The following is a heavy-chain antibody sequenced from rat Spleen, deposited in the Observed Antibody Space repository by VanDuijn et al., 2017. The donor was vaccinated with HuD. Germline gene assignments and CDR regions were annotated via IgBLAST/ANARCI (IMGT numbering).Heavy chain of an antibody. Sequence: QVQLKESGPGLVQPSQTLSLTCTVSGFSLTNYHVSWVRQPPGKGLEWMGIIWTGGTTTYNSLLKSRLSISRDTSKSQVFLKMNSLQTEDTATYYCARVPLLGAPFDYWGQGVMVTVSS. V-gene: IGHV2-43*01. J-gene: IGHJ2*01. CDR3: ARVPLLGAPFDY. D-gene: IGHD5-1*01. CDR1: GFSLTNYH. CDR2: IWTGGTT.